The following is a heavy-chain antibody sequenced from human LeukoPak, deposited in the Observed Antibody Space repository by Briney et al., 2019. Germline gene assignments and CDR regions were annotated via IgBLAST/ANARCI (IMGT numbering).Heavy chain of an antibody. CDR2: ISHDSVTE. Sequence: GGSLRLSCAASGFTFSTYNMNWVRQAPGEGLERLSYISHDSVTEYYGDSVRGRFTISRDNANNSLYLQMNSLRVEDTAVYYCASRSGLGAFDIWGQGTMVIVSS. CDR3: ASRSGLGAFDI. V-gene: IGHV3-48*01. J-gene: IGHJ3*02. D-gene: IGHD6-19*01. CDR1: GFTFSTYN.